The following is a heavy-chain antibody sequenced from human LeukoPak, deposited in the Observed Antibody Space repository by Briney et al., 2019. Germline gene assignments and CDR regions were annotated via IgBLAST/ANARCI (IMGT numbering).Heavy chain of an antibody. V-gene: IGHV4-38-2*01. D-gene: IGHD5-12*01. CDR1: GYSISSGYY. CDR3: ARSLSRGYSGFRVSPFDY. CDR2: MFHSGST. J-gene: IGHJ4*02. Sequence: PSETLSLTCAVSGYSISSGYYWGWIRQPPGKGLEWTGSMFHSGSTYYNPSLKSRVTISVDTSKNHFSLKLNSVTAADTAVYYCARSLSRGYSGFRVSPFDYWGQGTLVTVSS.